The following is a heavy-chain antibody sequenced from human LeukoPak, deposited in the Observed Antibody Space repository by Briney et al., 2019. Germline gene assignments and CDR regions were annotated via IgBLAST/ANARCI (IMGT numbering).Heavy chain of an antibody. CDR2: ISSSSSYT. CDR3: AGGLVGEGEFDP. CDR1: GFTFSDYY. D-gene: IGHD1-26*01. V-gene: IGHV3-11*06. Sequence: PGGSLRLSCAASGFTFSDYYMSWIRQAPGKGLEWVSYISSSSSYTNYADSVKGRFTISRDNAKNSLYLQMNSLRAEDTAVYYCAGGLVGEGEFDPWGQGTLVTVSS. J-gene: IGHJ5*02.